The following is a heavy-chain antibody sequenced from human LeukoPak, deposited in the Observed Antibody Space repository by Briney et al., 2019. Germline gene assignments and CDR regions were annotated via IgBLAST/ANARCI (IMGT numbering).Heavy chain of an antibody. J-gene: IGHJ4*02. Sequence: SETLSLTCTVSGDSISTYYWSWVRQPPGKGLQWIGEINHSGSTNYNPSLKSRVTISVDTSKNQFSLKLSSVTAADTAVYYCASSYSAMVRGGYWGQGTLVTVSS. CDR1: GDSISTYY. D-gene: IGHD5-18*01. V-gene: IGHV4-34*01. CDR3: ASSYSAMVRGGY. CDR2: INHSGST.